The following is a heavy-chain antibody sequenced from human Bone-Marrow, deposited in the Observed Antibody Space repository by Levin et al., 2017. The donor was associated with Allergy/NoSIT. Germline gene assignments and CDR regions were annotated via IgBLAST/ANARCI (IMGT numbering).Heavy chain of an antibody. Sequence: SCTVSGGSIRSSTYFWGWIRQPPGKGLEWIGSVYYTGSTYYNPSLKSRVSISVDTSKNQFSLNLGSVTAADTAVYYCARPSIVVAVASTDPYGDPGGFAFDVWGRGTVVTVSS. CDR3: ARPSIVVAVASTDPYGDPGGFAFDV. D-gene: IGHD4-17*01. J-gene: IGHJ3*01. CDR1: GGSIRSSTYF. CDR2: VYYTGST. V-gene: IGHV4-39*01.